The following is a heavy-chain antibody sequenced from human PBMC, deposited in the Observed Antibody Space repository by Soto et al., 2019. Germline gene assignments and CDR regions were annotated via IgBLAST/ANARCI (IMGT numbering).Heavy chain of an antibody. CDR2: ISYDGSNK. J-gene: IGHJ4*02. CDR3: AKGGSDYDFWSGYFY. V-gene: IGHV3-30*18. D-gene: IGHD3-3*01. Sequence: GGSLRLSCAASGFTFSSYGMHWVRQAPGKGLEWVAVISYDGSNKYYADSVKGRFTISRDNSKNTLYLQMNSLRAEDTAVYYCAKGGSDYDFWSGYFYWGQGTLVTVSS. CDR1: GFTFSSYG.